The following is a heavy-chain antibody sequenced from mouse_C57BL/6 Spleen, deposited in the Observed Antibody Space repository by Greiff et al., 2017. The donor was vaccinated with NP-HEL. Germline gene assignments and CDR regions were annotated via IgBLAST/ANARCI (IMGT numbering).Heavy chain of an antibody. D-gene: IGHD2-4*01. CDR3: ARSTLYYDYDGAWFAY. CDR1: GFTFTDYY. V-gene: IGHV7-3*01. Sequence: EVQLVESGGGLVQPGGSLSLSCAASGFTFTDYYMSWVRQPPGKALEWLGFIRNKANGYTTEYSASVKGRFTISSDNSQSILYLQMNALRAEDSVTYYCARSTLYYDYDGAWFAYWGQGTLVTVSA. J-gene: IGHJ3*01. CDR2: IRNKANGYTT.